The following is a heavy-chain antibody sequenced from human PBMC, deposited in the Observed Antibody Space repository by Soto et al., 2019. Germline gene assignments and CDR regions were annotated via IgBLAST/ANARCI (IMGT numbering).Heavy chain of an antibody. V-gene: IGHV4-4*02. CDR2: ISHTGTT. J-gene: IGHJ4*02. Sequence: SETLSLTCAVSGDSISGSQWWSWVRLPPGKGLEWIGEISHTGTTNYNPSLKSRLTMSIDRSRNQFSLNLSSVTAADRAVYYCVRGGGYDPFDYWGQGVLVTVSS. D-gene: IGHD5-12*01. CDR1: GDSISGSQW. CDR3: VRGGGYDPFDY.